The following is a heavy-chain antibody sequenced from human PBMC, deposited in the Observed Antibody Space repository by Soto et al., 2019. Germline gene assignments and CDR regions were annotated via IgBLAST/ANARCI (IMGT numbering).Heavy chain of an antibody. CDR3: AGVDIVATNGFDY. D-gene: IGHD5-12*01. J-gene: IGHJ4*02. Sequence: GGSLRLSCAASGFTFSGSAMHWVRQASGKGLEWVGRIRSKANSYATAYAASVKGRFTISRDDSKNTAYLQMNSLKTEDTAVYYCAGVDIVATNGFDYWGQGTLVTVSS. CDR1: GFTFSGSA. CDR2: IRSKANSYAT. V-gene: IGHV3-73*01.